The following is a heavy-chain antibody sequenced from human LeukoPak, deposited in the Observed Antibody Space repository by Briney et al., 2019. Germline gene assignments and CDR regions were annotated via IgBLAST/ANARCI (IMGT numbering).Heavy chain of an antibody. Sequence: SETLSLTCAVYGGSFSGYYWNWIRQPPGKGLEWIGEINQTGSTNYNPSLKSRVTISIDTSKNQFSLRLSSVTAADTAVYYCARGVAARPFYFYYYMDVWDTGATVAVSS. CDR3: ARGVAARPFYFYYYMDV. CDR1: GGSFSGYY. J-gene: IGHJ6*03. CDR2: INQTGST. D-gene: IGHD6-6*01. V-gene: IGHV4-34*01.